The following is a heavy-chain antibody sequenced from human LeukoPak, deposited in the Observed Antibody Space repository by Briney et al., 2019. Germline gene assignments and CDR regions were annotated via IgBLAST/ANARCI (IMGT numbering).Heavy chain of an antibody. Sequence: PGGSLRLSCAASGFTFSSYAMPWVRQAPGKGLEWVAVISYDGSNKYYADSVKGRFTISRDNSKNTLYLQMNSLRAEDTAVYYCARVFALMAYAADYWGQGTLVTVSS. V-gene: IGHV3-30-3*01. CDR3: ARVFALMAYAADY. CDR2: ISYDGSNK. J-gene: IGHJ4*02. CDR1: GFTFSSYA. D-gene: IGHD2-8*01.